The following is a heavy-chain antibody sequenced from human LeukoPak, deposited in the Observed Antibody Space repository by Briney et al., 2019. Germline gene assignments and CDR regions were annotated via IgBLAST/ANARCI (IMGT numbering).Heavy chain of an antibody. V-gene: IGHV1-18*01. J-gene: IGHJ4*01. CDR1: GYTFNKFD. Sequence: ASVKVSCKASGYTFNKFDITWVRQAPGQGLEWMGWISTYNGNPNYAQNAQKLQGRVTKTTDTSTSTAYMELRSPRSDDTAVYYCARVMGPPDYWGQGTLVTVSS. D-gene: IGHD2-8*01. CDR3: ARVMGPPDY. CDR2: ISTYNGNP.